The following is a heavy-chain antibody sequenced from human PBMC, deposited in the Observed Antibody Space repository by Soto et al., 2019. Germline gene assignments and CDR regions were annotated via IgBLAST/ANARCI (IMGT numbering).Heavy chain of an antibody. CDR2: INPNSGGT. CDR3: AREALEYSSSSFNWFDP. CDR1: GYTFTGYY. D-gene: IGHD6-6*01. Sequence: GSSVKVSCKASGYTFTGYYMHWVRQAPGQGLEWMGWINPNSGGTNYAQKFQGRVTMTRDTSISTAYMELSSLRSEDTAVYYCAREALEYSSSSFNWFDPWGQGTLVTVSS. J-gene: IGHJ5*02. V-gene: IGHV1-2*02.